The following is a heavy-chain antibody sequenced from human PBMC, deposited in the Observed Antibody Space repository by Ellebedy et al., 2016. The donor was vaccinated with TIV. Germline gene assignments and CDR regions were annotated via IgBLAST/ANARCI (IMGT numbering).Heavy chain of an antibody. D-gene: IGHD2/OR15-2a*01. Sequence: GESLKISCAASGFTFSSYAMSWVRQAPGKGLEWVSGISGSGDYTYYTDSVKGRFTISRDNSKNTLYLQMNSLRAEDTALYYCAKVESGNGFDPWGQGTLVTVST. V-gene: IGHV3-23*01. CDR3: AKVESGNGFDP. CDR2: ISGSGDYT. J-gene: IGHJ5*02. CDR1: GFTFSSYA.